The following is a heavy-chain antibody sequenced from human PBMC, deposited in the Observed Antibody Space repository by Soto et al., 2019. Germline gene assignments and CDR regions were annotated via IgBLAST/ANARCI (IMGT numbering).Heavy chain of an antibody. CDR1: GYRFTSFW. J-gene: IGHJ3*02. V-gene: IGHV5-51*01. Sequence: GEPKQIWWKGSGYRFTSFWIGWVSKKNGKGLGWMGIIYPGDSDTRYSPSFQGQVTISADKSISTAYLQWSSLKASDTAMYYCASKMGAYYYDSSGPPEDAFDIWGQGTMVTVSS. CDR2: IYPGDSDT. D-gene: IGHD3-22*01. CDR3: ASKMGAYYYDSSGPPEDAFDI.